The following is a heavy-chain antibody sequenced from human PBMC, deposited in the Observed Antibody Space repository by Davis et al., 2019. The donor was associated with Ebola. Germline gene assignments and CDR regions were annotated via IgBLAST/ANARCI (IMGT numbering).Heavy chain of an antibody. CDR3: ARSGILSAGRGHFDN. D-gene: IGHD6-13*01. Sequence: SETLSLTCTVSGASISNYQWSWIRQPPGQGLEWIGYVYNIGSSNFNPSLRSRVTISVDTSKNQLSLELSSVTAADTAVYYCARSGILSAGRGHFDNWGQGTLVTVSS. CDR2: VYNIGSS. J-gene: IGHJ4*02. CDR1: GASISNYQ. V-gene: IGHV4-59*01.